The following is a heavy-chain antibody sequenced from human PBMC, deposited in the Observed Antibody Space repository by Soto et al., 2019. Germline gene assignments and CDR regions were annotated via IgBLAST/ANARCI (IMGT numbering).Heavy chain of an antibody. CDR3: AKGGPDGFCSGGRCYFDD. Sequence: GGSLRLSCAASGFTFDDYAMHWVRRVPGKGLEWVSSISWNSNIIGYADSVKGRFTISRDNAKNSLYLQMNSLRPEDTALYYCAKGGPDGFCSGGRCYFDDXGQGTLVTVSS. J-gene: IGHJ4*02. CDR1: GFTFDDYA. V-gene: IGHV3-9*01. D-gene: IGHD2-15*01. CDR2: ISWNSNII.